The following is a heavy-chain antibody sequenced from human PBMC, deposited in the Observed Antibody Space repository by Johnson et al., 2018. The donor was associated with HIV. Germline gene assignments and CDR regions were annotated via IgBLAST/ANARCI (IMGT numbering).Heavy chain of an antibody. D-gene: IGHD6-19*01. CDR2: ISSSGSTI. CDR1: GFTFSSYW. V-gene: IGHV3-48*04. Sequence: VQLVESGGGLVQPGGSLRLSCAASGFTFSSYWMSWVRQAPGKGLEWVSYISSSGSTIYYADSVKGRFTISRDNAKNSLYLQMNCLRAEDTAVYYCARDSGGMYSSGWYGLGAFDIWGQGTMVTVSS. J-gene: IGHJ3*02. CDR3: ARDSGGMYSSGWYGLGAFDI.